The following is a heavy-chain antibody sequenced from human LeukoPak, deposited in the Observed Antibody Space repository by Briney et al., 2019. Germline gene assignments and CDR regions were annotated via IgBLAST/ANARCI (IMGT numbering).Heavy chain of an antibody. D-gene: IGHD3-9*01. CDR1: GFPFSSYA. V-gene: IGHV3-23*01. CDR3: TPTYEILTGYYIEPPFDY. Sequence: PGGSLRLYCAASGFPFSSYAMSWVRQASGKGLDWVSAISGSGGRTYYADSVKGRFTISRDNSKNTLYLQMNSLRAEDTAVFKQTPTYEILTGYYIEPPFDYWGQGTLVTVSS. CDR2: ISGSGGRT. J-gene: IGHJ4*02.